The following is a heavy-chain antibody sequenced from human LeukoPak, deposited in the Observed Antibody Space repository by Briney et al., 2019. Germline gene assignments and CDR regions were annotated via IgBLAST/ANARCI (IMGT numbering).Heavy chain of an antibody. J-gene: IGHJ4*02. CDR2: IDISGGNT. CDR1: GFTFSSHA. Sequence: GGSLRLSCAASGFTFSSHAMCWVRQAPGKGLEWVSSIDISGGNTYYADSVQGRFTISRDNSKNTLYLEMNSLRAEDTALYYCANEVRPNDYWGQGTLVTVSS. V-gene: IGHV3-23*01. CDR3: ANEVRPNDY. D-gene: IGHD1-1*01.